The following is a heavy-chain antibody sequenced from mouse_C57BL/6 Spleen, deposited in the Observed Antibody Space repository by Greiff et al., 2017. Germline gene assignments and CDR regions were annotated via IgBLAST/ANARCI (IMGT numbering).Heavy chain of an antibody. V-gene: IGHV1-82*01. D-gene: IGHD2-1*01. CDR3: ARRGSYGNFFDY. Sequence: VQRVESGPELVKPGASVKISCKASGYAFSSSWMNWVKQRPGKGLEWIGRIYPGDGDTNYNGKFKGKATLTADKSSSTAYMQLSSLTSEDSAVYFCARRGSYGNFFDYWGQGTTLTVSS. CDR2: IYPGDGDT. J-gene: IGHJ2*01. CDR1: GYAFSSSW.